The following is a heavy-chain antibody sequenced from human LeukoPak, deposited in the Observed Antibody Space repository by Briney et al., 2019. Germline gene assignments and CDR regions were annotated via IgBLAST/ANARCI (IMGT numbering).Heavy chain of an antibody. V-gene: IGHV1-18*01. Sequence: ASVKVSYKASGCIFTSYGISWVLHAPGPGLGGMGWISDYNGNTNYAPNLQGRVTMTTDTSTSTAYLELRSLRSDDTAVYDCVRDHSSSSAFDIWGQGTMVTVSS. J-gene: IGHJ3*02. CDR2: ISDYNGNT. D-gene: IGHD6-6*01. CDR1: GCIFTSYG. CDR3: VRDHSSSSAFDI.